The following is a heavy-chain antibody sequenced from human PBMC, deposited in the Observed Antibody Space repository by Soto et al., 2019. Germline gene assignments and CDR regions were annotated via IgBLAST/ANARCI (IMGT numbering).Heavy chain of an antibody. J-gene: IGHJ4*02. D-gene: IGHD1-26*01. V-gene: IGHV3-72*01. CDR2: TTNKANSYTT. CDR1: GFILTDHY. Sequence: EVQLVESGGGLVQPGGSLRLSCAASGFILTDHYMDWVRQAPGKGLEWVGRTTNKANSYTTEYAASVKGRFTISRDDSKNSLYLQMNSLKTEDTAMYYCASLAGAKEGFDYWGQGTLVTVSS. CDR3: ASLAGAKEGFDY.